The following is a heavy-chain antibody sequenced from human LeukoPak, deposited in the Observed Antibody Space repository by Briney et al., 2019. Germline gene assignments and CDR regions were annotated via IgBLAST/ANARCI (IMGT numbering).Heavy chain of an antibody. CDR3: SRDTRAADAEYFQH. Sequence: ASAKVSCKASGYTFTSYYMHWVRQAPGQGLEWMGMINPSSGNARYAQKFQGRVTMARDTSTSTMYMELSSLRSEDTAVYYCSRDTRAADAEYFQHWGQGTLVIVSS. V-gene: IGHV1-46*01. CDR1: GYTFTSYY. CDR2: INPSSGNA. J-gene: IGHJ1*01. D-gene: IGHD2-15*01.